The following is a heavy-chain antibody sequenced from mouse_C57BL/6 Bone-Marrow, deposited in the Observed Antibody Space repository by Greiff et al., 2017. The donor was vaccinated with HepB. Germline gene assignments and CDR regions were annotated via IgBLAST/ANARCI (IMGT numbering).Heavy chain of an antibody. CDR3: EGNYGRGDYFDY. J-gene: IGHJ2*01. D-gene: IGHD1-1*01. Sequence: VQLQQSGPELVKPGASVKLSCKASGYTFTSYDIHWVKQRPGQGLEWIGWIDPYDGCTNYNKKFKGKATLTVDTSSSTAYMQLHSLTSEDAAVYCGEGNYGRGDYFDYWGQGTTLTVSS. CDR2: IDPYDGCT. V-gene: IGHV1-85*01. CDR1: GYTFTSYD.